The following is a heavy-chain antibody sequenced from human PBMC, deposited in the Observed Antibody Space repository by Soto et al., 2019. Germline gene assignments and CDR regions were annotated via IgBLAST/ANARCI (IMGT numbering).Heavy chain of an antibody. CDR3: ARGLSSGYSSGWYAGY. Sequence: SETLSLTCTVSGGSISSSSYYWGWIRQPPGKGLEWIATINYSGSTYYNPSLKSRVTISVDTSKNHFSLKLNSVSAADTAVYYCARGLSSGYSSGWYAGYWGQGTLVT. CDR2: INYSGST. J-gene: IGHJ4*02. CDR1: GGSISSSSYY. D-gene: IGHD6-19*01. V-gene: IGHV4-39*02.